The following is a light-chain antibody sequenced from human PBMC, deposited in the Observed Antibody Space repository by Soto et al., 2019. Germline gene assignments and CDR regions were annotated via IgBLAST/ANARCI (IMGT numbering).Light chain of an antibody. J-gene: IGLJ3*02. V-gene: IGLV2-14*01. CDR1: TSDVGGYNY. CDR3: SSFTSTTTWV. CDR2: EVS. Sequence: QSVLTQPASVSGSPGQSITISCSGTTSDVGGYNYVSWYQQHPGKAPKLLISEVSNRPSGVSDRFSGSKSGNTASLTISGLQAEDEADYYCSSFTSTTTWVFGGGTKVTVL.